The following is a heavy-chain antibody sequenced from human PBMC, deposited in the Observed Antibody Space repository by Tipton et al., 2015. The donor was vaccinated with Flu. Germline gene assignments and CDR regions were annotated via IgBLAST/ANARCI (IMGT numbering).Heavy chain of an antibody. CDR2: ISSSSSYI. V-gene: IGHV3-21*01. D-gene: IGHD2-2*01. Sequence: SLRLSCAASGFTFSSYSMNWVRQAPGKGLEWVSSISSSSSYIYYADSVKGRFTISRDNAKNSLYLQMNSLRAEDTAVYYCARGFCSSTSCQKNPIDYWGQGTLVTVSS. CDR1: GFTFSSYS. J-gene: IGHJ4*02. CDR3: ARGFCSSTSCQKNPIDY.